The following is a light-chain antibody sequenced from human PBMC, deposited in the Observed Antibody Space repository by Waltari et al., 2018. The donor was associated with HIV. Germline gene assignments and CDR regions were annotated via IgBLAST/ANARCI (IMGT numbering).Light chain of an antibody. Sequence: QLVLTQSPSASASLGASVKLTCTLSSGHSSYAIAWHQQQPEKGPRYLMKLNSDGSHSKGEGIPDRFSGSSSGAERYLTISSLQSEDEADYYCQTWDTGILFGGGTKLTVL. CDR1: SGHSSYA. V-gene: IGLV4-69*01. J-gene: IGLJ2*01. CDR2: LNSDGSH. CDR3: QTWDTGIL.